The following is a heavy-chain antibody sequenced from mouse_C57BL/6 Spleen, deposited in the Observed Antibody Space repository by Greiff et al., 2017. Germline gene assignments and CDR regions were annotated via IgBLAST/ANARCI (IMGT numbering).Heavy chain of an antibody. CDR3: ARPQLRSYYFDY. CDR1: GFTFSDYG. J-gene: IGHJ2*01. Sequence: EVKLVESGGGLVKPGGSLKLSCAASGFTFSDYGMHWVRQAPEKGLEWVAYISSGSSTTYYADTVKGRFTISRDDANNTLFLQMTRLRSEDAAMYYCARPQLRSYYFDYWGQGTTLTVSS. D-gene: IGHD1-1*01. CDR2: ISSGSSTT. V-gene: IGHV5-17*01.